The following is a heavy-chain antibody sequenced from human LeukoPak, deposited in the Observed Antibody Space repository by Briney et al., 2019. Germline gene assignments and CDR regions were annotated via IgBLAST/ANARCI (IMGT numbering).Heavy chain of an antibody. Sequence: SETLSLTCTVSGCSISSYYWSWIRQPPGKGLEWIGYIYYSGSTNYNPSLKSRVTISVDTSKNQFSLKLSSVTAADTAVYYCASEAAAGTGGFDYWGQGTLVTVSS. D-gene: IGHD6-13*01. V-gene: IGHV4-59*01. CDR1: GCSISSYY. CDR3: ASEAAAGTGGFDY. J-gene: IGHJ4*02. CDR2: IYYSGST.